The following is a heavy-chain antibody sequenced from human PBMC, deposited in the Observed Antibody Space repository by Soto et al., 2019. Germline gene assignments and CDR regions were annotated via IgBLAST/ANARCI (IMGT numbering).Heavy chain of an antibody. J-gene: IGHJ3*02. CDR2: FDPEDGET. CDR3: ATDLVAGKSYVFDI. CDR1: GYTLTELS. D-gene: IGHD6-19*01. Sequence: ASVKVSCKVSGYTLTELSMHWVRQAPGKGLEWMGGFDPEDGETIYAQKFQGRVTMTEDTSTDTAYMELSSLRSEDTAVYFCATDLVAGKSYVFDIWGGGTMVTASS. V-gene: IGHV1-24*01.